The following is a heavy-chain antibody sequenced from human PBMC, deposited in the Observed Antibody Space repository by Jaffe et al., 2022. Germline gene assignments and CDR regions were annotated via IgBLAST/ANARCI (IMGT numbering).Heavy chain of an antibody. CDR3: ATIGYCSGVGCHRPDY. CDR2: LDPEDGET. Sequence: EVQLVQSGAEVKKPGATVKISCKVSGYNFSDHYIHWVQQAPGKGLEWVGLLDPEDGETMFAEKFQGRVTLIADTSTDTAFLVMTNVTSEDTAVYYCATIGYCSGVGCHRPDYWGQGTLVSVS. CDR1: GYNFSDHY. J-gene: IGHJ4*02. D-gene: IGHD2-15*01. V-gene: IGHV1-69-2*01.